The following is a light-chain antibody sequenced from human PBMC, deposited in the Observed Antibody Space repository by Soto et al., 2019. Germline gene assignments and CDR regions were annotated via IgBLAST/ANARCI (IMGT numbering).Light chain of an antibody. CDR2: DAS. V-gene: IGKV3-11*01. J-gene: IGKJ1*01. CDR1: QSVSRS. CDR3: QQRRSSPRA. Sequence: EIGLTQSQATLSLSPGEIATLSCRAIQSVSRSLAWYQQKSGQAPRLLIYDASNRATGIPARFSGSGSGTDFTLTISSLEAEDFAVYYCQQRRSSPRAFGQGTKVEF.